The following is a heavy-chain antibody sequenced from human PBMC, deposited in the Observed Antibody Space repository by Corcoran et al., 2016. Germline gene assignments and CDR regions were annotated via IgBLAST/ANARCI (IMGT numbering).Heavy chain of an antibody. V-gene: IGHV4-31*03. CDR3: ARGRRQRVQGDYFDY. D-gene: IGHD1-1*01. J-gene: IGHJ4*02. CDR2: IYYSGST. CDR1: GGSISSGGYY. Sequence: QVQLQESGPGLVKPSQTLSLTCTVSGGSISSGGYYWSWIRQHPGKGLEWIGYIYYSGSTYYNPSLKSRVTISVDTSKNQFSLKLSSVTAADTAGYYCARGRRQRVQGDYFDYWGQGTLVTVSS.